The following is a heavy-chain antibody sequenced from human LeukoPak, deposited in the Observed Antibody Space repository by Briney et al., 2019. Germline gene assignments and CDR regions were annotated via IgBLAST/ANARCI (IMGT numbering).Heavy chain of an antibody. CDR3: ARSLFGEYYFDY. CDR2: ISSIISYT. V-gene: IGHV3-21*01. CDR1: GFTFSSYR. J-gene: IGHJ4*02. Sequence: GGSLRLSRAPSGFTFSSYRMNWVRQAPRKGLEWVSSISSIISYTYYADSLKGRFTISRDNAKNSLYLQMNSLRAEDTAVYYCARSLFGEYYFDYWGQGTLVTASS. D-gene: IGHD3-10*01.